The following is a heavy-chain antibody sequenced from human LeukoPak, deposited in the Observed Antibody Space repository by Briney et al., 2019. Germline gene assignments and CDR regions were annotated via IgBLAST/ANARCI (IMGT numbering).Heavy chain of an antibody. CDR1: GFTFSSYS. Sequence: PGGSLRLSCAASGFTFSSYSMDWVRQAPGKGLEWVSSISSSSSYIYYADSVKGRFTISRDNSKNTLYLQMNSLRVEDTAVYYCAREEGPLDYWGQGTLVTVSS. J-gene: IGHJ4*02. CDR2: ISSSSSYI. V-gene: IGHV3-21*01. CDR3: AREEGPLDY.